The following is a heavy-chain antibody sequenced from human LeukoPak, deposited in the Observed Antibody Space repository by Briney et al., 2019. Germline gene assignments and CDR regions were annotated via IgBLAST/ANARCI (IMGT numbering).Heavy chain of an antibody. D-gene: IGHD5-24*01. CDR3: ARASGYNSIEYFQH. Sequence: PSETLSLTCAVYGGSFSGYYWSWTRQPPGKGLEWIGEINHSGSTNYNPSLKSRVTISVDTSKNQFSLKLSSVTAADTAVYYCARASGYNSIEYFQHWGQGTLVTVSS. CDR2: INHSGST. V-gene: IGHV4-34*01. CDR1: GGSFSGYY. J-gene: IGHJ1*01.